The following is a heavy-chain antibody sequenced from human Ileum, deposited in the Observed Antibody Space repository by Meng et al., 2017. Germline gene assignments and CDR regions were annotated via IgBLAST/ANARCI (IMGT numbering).Heavy chain of an antibody. V-gene: IGHV3-33*01. CDR3: ARDSSVWNYLDY. J-gene: IGHJ4*02. D-gene: IGHD6-19*01. CDR1: GYIFSSRG. CDR2: IWYDGSNK. Sequence: QVPVWGAGGGVVQLGSSLRLSCVGSGYIFSSRGMHWVREAPGKGLEWVAVIWYDGSNKDYADSLKGRFTISRDNSKNTLHLQMNSLRAEDTAVYYCARDSSVWNYLDYWGQGTLVTVSS.